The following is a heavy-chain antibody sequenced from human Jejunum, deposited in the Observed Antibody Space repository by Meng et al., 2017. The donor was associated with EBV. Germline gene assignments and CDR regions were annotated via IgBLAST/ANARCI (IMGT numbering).Heavy chain of an antibody. D-gene: IGHD6-13*01. Sequence: QVQLVQPGAEVKKPGASVKVSCKASGYTLTNYAIHWVRQAPGQRLEWMGWISAGNGITKYSQKFQGRVTVTRDTSTAYMELSRLRSEDTAVYYCARGSSWYRGDYWGQGTLVTVSS. V-gene: IGHV1-3*01. CDR2: ISAGNGIT. J-gene: IGHJ4*02. CDR1: GYTLTNYA. CDR3: ARGSSWYRGDY.